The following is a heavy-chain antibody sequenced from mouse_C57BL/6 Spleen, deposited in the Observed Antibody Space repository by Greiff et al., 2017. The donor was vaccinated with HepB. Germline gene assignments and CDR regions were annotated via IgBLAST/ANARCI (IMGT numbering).Heavy chain of an antibody. CDR1: GYTFTDYY. CDR3: ARGYSMDAMDY. CDR2: INPNNGGT. Sequence: VQLKQSGPELVKPGASVKISCKASGYTFTDYYMNWVKQSHGKSLEWIGDINPNNGGTSYNQKFKGKATLTVDKSSSTAYMELRSLTSEDSAVYYCARGYSMDAMDYWGQGTSVTVSS. D-gene: IGHD2-10*02. J-gene: IGHJ4*01. V-gene: IGHV1-26*01.